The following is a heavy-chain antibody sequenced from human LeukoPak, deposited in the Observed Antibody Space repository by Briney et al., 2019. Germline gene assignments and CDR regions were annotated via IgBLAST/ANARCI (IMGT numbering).Heavy chain of an antibody. Sequence: SETLSLTCTVSGGSISSYYWSWIRQPPGKGLEWIGYIYYSGSTNYNPSLKSRVTISVDTSKNQFSLKLSSVTAADTAVYYCARHSVGATRTRYFDLWGRGTLVTVSS. J-gene: IGHJ2*01. CDR2: IYYSGST. CDR1: GGSISSYY. D-gene: IGHD1-26*01. V-gene: IGHV4-59*08. CDR3: ARHSVGATRTRYFDL.